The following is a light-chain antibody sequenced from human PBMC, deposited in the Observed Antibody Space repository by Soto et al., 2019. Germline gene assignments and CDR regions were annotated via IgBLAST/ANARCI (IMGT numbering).Light chain of an antibody. CDR1: ESVSENGY. CDR3: QHYGTSPYT. Sequence: EIVLTQSPGTLSLSPGERATLSCRASESVSENGYLAWYQQQSGQAPRLLIFGASSRATGVPGRFSGSGSGIECTLSITRLEPEDCAVYYCQHYGTSPYTFCPGNRLEIK. CDR2: GAS. V-gene: IGKV3-20*01. J-gene: IGKJ2*01.